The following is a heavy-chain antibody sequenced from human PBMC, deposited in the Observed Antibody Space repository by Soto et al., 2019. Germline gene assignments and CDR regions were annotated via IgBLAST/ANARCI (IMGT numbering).Heavy chain of an antibody. D-gene: IGHD4-4*01. CDR1: GGSISSSSYY. CDR3: ARLFSNYGWFDP. V-gene: IGHV4-39*01. CDR2: SYYSGST. Sequence: QLQLQESGPGLVKPSETLSLTCTVSGGSISSSSYYWGWIRQPPGKGLEWIGSSYYSGSTYYNPSLKGRFTLPVDTTKNQFSLKLSSVSGADTAVYYCARLFSNYGWFDPWGQGTLVTVSS. J-gene: IGHJ5*02.